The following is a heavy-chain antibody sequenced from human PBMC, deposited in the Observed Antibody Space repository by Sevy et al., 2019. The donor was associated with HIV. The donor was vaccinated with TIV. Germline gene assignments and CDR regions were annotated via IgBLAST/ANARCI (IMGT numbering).Heavy chain of an antibody. CDR3: ATDVGPIMFDY. D-gene: IGHD1-26*01. CDR1: GFTFSNYA. J-gene: IGHJ4*02. Sequence: GGSLRLSCPVSGFTFSNYAMSWVRQAPGRGLEGVSTISNSGTNTHNADSVKGRFTISNDNSKNTHYLEMNSLRAEDTAIYYCATDVGPIMFDYWGQGTLVTVSS. CDR2: ISNSGTNT. V-gene: IGHV3-23*01.